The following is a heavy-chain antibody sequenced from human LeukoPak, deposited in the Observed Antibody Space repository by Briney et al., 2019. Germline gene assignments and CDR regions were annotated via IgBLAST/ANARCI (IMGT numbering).Heavy chain of an antibody. CDR1: GFTFSSYQ. D-gene: IGHD5-18*01. CDR3: TRITTAMDVDY. CDR2: ISSSGSTI. J-gene: IGHJ4*02. V-gene: IGHV3-48*03. Sequence: GGSLRLSCAASGFTFSSYQMNWVRQAPGKGLQWVSYISSSGSTIYYADSVKGRFTISRDNAKNSLYLQMNSLRAEDTAFYYCTRITTAMDVDYWGQGTLVTVSS.